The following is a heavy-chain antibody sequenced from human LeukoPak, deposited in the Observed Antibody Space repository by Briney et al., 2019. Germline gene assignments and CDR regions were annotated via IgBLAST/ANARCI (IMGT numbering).Heavy chain of an antibody. V-gene: IGHV3-30*18. CDR2: ISYDGSNK. D-gene: IGHD3-10*01. CDR1: GFTCSSYD. Sequence: PGGSLRLSCAASGFTCSSYDMHWVRQAPGKGLEWVAVISYDGSNKYSADSLKGRFTISRDNSKNTLYLQMNSLRAEDTAVYYCAKAADGSGYRYMDVWGKGTTVTVSS. J-gene: IGHJ6*03. CDR3: AKAADGSGYRYMDV.